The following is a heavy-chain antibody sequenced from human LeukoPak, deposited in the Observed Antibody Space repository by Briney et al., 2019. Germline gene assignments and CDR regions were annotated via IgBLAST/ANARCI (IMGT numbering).Heavy chain of an antibody. CDR3: ARAPVMNDYDRGYFDH. V-gene: IGHV3-30-3*01. CDR1: GFTFSRYA. Sequence: GGSLRLSCAASGFTFSRYAMHWVRQAPGKGLEWVAVISYDGSNKYYGDSVKGRFTISRDNSKNTLYLQVNSLRAEDTAVYYCARAPVMNDYDRGYFDHWGQGTLVTVSS. D-gene: IGHD3-22*01. J-gene: IGHJ4*02. CDR2: ISYDGSNK.